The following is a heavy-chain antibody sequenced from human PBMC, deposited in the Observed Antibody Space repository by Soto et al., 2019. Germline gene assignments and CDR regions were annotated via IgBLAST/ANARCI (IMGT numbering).Heavy chain of an antibody. J-gene: IGHJ4*02. V-gene: IGHV5-51*01. Sequence: GESLKISCDCSGYTFSNFWIGWVLQLPGKGLEWMGIIYPGDHETRYSPSFHGKVTISADKSINTAYLQWNSLEASDTAFYFCARSPRSSPYFDYWGQGALVTVSS. D-gene: IGHD6-13*01. CDR1: GYTFSNFW. CDR3: ARSPRSSPYFDY. CDR2: IYPGDHET.